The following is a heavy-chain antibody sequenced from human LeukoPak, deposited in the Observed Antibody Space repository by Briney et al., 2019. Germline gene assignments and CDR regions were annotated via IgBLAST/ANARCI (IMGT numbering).Heavy chain of an antibody. CDR1: GFTFSSYT. D-gene: IGHD6-19*01. Sequence: AGGSLRLSCAASGFTFSSYTMNWLRQAPGKGLEWVALIWYDGSNKYYADSVKGRFTISRDNSKNTLYLQMNSLRAEDTAVYYCAREARIAVAGSFGYWGQGTLVTVSS. CDR3: AREARIAVAGSFGY. V-gene: IGHV3-33*08. J-gene: IGHJ4*02. CDR2: IWYDGSNK.